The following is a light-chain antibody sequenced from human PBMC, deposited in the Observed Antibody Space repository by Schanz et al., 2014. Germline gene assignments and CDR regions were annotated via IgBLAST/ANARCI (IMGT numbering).Light chain of an antibody. CDR3: AAWDDSLNGWV. V-gene: IGLV2-8*01. CDR1: SSDVGGYDF. Sequence: QSALTQPPSASGSPGQSVTISCTGTSSDVGGYDFVSWYQQHPDKAPKLMIYDVTERPSGVPDRFSGSKSGNTASLTISGLQAEDEADYYCAAWDDSLNGWVFGGGTKLTVL. J-gene: IGLJ3*02. CDR2: DVT.